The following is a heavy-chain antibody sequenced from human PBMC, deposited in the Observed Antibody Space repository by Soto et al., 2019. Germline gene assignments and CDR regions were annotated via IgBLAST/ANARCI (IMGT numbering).Heavy chain of an antibody. J-gene: IGHJ6*02. V-gene: IGHV1-2*02. CDR1: GYTFTAYY. CDR2: ISPNSGGS. CDR3: ARDVAYCTGTSCHNYDALDV. D-gene: IGHD2-2*01. Sequence: QVQLVQSGAAVRKPGASVKVSCKASGYTFTAYYMHWVRQAPGQGLEWMGWISPNSGGSKFAQKFQDRVTVTRDTSISTTYMELRRLRDEDTAVYYCARDVAYCTGTSCHNYDALDVWGQGTKVTVSS.